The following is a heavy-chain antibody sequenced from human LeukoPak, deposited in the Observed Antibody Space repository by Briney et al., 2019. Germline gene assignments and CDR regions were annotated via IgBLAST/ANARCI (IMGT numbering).Heavy chain of an antibody. CDR3: ARHYFIPYYYYYYYINV. V-gene: IGHV4-34*01. J-gene: IGHJ6*03. CDR1: GGSFSGYY. D-gene: IGHD3-9*01. Sequence: SETLSLTCAVYGGSFSGYYWSWIRQPPGKGLEWIGEINHSGSTNYNPSLKSRVTISVDTSKNQFSLKLSSVTAADTAVYYCARHYFIPYYYYYYYINVWGKGTTVTVSS. CDR2: INHSGST.